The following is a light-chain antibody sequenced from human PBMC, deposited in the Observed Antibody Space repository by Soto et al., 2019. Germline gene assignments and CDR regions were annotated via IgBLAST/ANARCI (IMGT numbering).Light chain of an antibody. CDR2: GSF. CDR1: QSVDNN. J-gene: IGKJ5*01. CDR3: QQYNDRPPIT. V-gene: IGKV3-15*01. Sequence: EIVMTQSPVTLSASPGESATLSCRASQSVDNNVAWYQQEPGQAPRLLIVGSFARATGIPATFSGSGSGSEFTLTISGLQSEDFAVYYCQQYNDRPPITFGQGTRLEIK.